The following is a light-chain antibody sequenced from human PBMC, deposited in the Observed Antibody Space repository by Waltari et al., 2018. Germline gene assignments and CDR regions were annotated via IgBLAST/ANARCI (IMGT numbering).Light chain of an antibody. J-gene: IGLJ1*01. V-gene: IGLV2-14*01. CDR1: SSDIGGYNR. Sequence: QAALTQSPSVSGSPGQSVTISCTGTSSDIGGYNRVSWYQQHPGKAPKLMIYEVSKRPSGVSVRFSGSKAGNTASLTIFGLQAEDEADYYCSSYASSSTYIFGAGTRLTVL. CDR3: SSYASSSTYI. CDR2: EVS.